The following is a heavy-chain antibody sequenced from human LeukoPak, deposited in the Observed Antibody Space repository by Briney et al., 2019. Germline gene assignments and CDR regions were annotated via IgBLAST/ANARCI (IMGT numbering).Heavy chain of an antibody. CDR2: INPSGGST. CDR3: ARDVAAAGTMIDY. V-gene: IGHV1-46*01. CDR1: GYTFTSYG. Sequence: ASVKVSCKASGYTFTSYGISWVRQAPGQGLEWMGIINPSGGSTSYAQKFQGRVTMTRDTSTSTVYMELSSLRSEDTAVYYCARDVAAAGTMIDYWGQRTLVTVSS. D-gene: IGHD6-13*01. J-gene: IGHJ4*02.